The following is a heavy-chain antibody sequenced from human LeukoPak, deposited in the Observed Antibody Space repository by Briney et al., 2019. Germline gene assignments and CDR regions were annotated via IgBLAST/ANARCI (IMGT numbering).Heavy chain of an antibody. J-gene: IGHJ3*02. CDR2: IYYSGST. CDR3: ARDSPGDYGAFDI. D-gene: IGHD4-17*01. V-gene: IGHV4-59*01. Sequence: SETLSLTCTVSGGSISSYYWSWIRQPPGKGLEWIGYIYYSGSTNYNPSLKSRVTISVDTSKNQFSLKLSSVTAADTAVYYCARDSPGDYGAFDIWGQGTMVTVSS. CDR1: GGSISSYY.